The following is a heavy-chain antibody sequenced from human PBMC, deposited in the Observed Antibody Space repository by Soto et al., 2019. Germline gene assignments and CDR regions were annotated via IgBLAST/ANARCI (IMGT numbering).Heavy chain of an antibody. CDR3: ASRMKSRYYYGMDV. V-gene: IGHV3-48*03. CDR1: GFTFSSYE. J-gene: IGHJ6*02. D-gene: IGHD2-8*01. Sequence: PGGSLRLSCAASGFTFSSYEMNWVRQAPGKGLEWVSYISSSGSTIYYADSVKGRFTISRDNAKNSLYLQMNSLRAEDTAVYYCASRMKSRYYYGMDVWGQGTTVTVSS. CDR2: ISSSGSTI.